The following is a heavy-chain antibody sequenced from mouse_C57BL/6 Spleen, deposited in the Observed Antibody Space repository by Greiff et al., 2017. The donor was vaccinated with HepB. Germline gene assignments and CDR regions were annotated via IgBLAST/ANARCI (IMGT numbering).Heavy chain of an antibody. V-gene: IGHV14-3*01. D-gene: IGHD2-4*01. CDR2: IDPANGNT. CDR1: GFNIKNTY. CDR3: ARGMDYDYDVEAY. J-gene: IGHJ2*01. Sequence: EVQLQQSVAELVRPGASVKLSCTASGFNIKNTYMHWVKQRPEQGLEWIGRIDPANGNTKYAPKFPGKATITADTSSNTAYLQLSSLTSEDTAIYYCARGMDYDYDVEAYWGQGTTLTVSS.